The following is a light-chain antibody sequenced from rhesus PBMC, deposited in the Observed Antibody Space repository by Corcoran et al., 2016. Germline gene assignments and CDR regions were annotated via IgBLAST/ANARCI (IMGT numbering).Light chain of an antibody. CDR1: QSVSDS. V-gene: IGKV3-42*03. CDR3: QQYDSIPRT. CDR2: GAS. Sequence: EIVLTQSPATLSLSPGERATLSCRASQSVSDSLAWYQQKPEQAPRLLIYGASSRAPGIPDRFSGSGSGTDFTLTISSLQSEDFATYYCQQYDSIPRTFGQGTKVEIK. J-gene: IGKJ1*01.